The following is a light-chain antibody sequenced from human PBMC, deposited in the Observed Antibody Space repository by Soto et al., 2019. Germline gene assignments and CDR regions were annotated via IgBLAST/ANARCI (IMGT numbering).Light chain of an antibody. V-gene: IGKV1-27*01. CDR2: AAS. CDR3: QKCKVAPFT. J-gene: IGKJ4*01. CDR1: QDIANF. Sequence: DIQMTQSPSSLSAFVGDRVTITCRASQDIANFLAWYQQKPGKVPKLLIYAASTLQSGVPSRFSGSGSGTDFTLTISSRQPEDVATYYCQKCKVAPFTFGGGTKVEIK.